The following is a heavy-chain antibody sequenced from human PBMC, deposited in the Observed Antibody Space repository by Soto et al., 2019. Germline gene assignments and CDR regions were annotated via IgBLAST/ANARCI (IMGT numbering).Heavy chain of an antibody. D-gene: IGHD3-3*01. CDR1: GGTFSSYS. V-gene: IGHV1-69*06. CDR2: IIPIFGTA. J-gene: IGHJ6*02. Sequence: ASVKVSCKASGGTFSSYSISWVRQAPGQGLEWMGGIIPIFGTANYAQKFQGRVTITADKSTSTAYMELSSLRSEDTAVYYCARDEEARDPYDPYYYYGMDVWGQGTTVTVSS. CDR3: ARDEEARDPYDPYYYYGMDV.